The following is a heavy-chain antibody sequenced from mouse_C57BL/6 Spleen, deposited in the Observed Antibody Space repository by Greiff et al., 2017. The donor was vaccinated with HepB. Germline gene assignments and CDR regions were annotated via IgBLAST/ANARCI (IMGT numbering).Heavy chain of an antibody. Sequence: QVHVKQSGAELVRPGASVKLSCKASGYTFTDYYINWVKQRPGQGLEWIARIYPGSGNTYYNEKFKGKATLTAEKSSSTAYMQLSSLTSEDSAVYFCALDSSGYYFDYWGQGTTLTVSS. D-gene: IGHD3-2*02. CDR2: IYPGSGNT. V-gene: IGHV1-76*01. CDR1: GYTFTDYY. J-gene: IGHJ2*01. CDR3: ALDSSGYYFDY.